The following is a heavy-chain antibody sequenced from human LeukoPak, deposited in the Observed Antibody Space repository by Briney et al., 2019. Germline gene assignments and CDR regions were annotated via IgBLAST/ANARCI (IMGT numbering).Heavy chain of an antibody. Sequence: GASVKVSCKASGYTFTSYGISWVRQAPGQGLEWMGGIIPIFGTANYAQKFQGRVTITADESTSTAYMELSSLRSEDTAVYYCARAPPGSPALNFDYWGQGTLVTVSS. CDR3: ARAPPGSPALNFDY. J-gene: IGHJ4*02. CDR1: GYTFTSYG. V-gene: IGHV1-69*13. D-gene: IGHD3-10*01. CDR2: IIPIFGTA.